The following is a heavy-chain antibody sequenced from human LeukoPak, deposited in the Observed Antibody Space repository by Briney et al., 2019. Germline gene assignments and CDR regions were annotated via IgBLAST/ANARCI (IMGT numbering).Heavy chain of an antibody. D-gene: IGHD1-26*01. Sequence: PSETLSLTCTVSGGSISSSSYYWGWIRQPPGKGLEWIGSIYYSGSTYYNPSLKSRVTISVDTSKNQFSLKLSSMTAADTAVYYCARLSISSGSYHIDYWGQGTLVTVSS. CDR1: GGSISSSSYY. J-gene: IGHJ4*02. CDR3: ARLSISSGSYHIDY. CDR2: IYYSGST. V-gene: IGHV4-39*01.